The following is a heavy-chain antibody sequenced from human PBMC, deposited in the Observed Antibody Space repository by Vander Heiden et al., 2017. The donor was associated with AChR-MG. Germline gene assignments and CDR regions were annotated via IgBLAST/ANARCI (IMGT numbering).Heavy chain of an antibody. Sequence: EVQLVQSGAEVKKPGESLKISCTGSGYSFTSYWIGWVRQMPGKGLEWMGINYPGDSDTRYSPSFQGQVTISADKSISTAYLQWSSLKASHTAMYYCARQLVTFGGGSVPRGAFDIWGQGTMVTVSS. CDR1: GYSFTSYW. CDR3: ARQLVTFGGGSVPRGAFDI. CDR2: NYPGDSDT. D-gene: IGHD3-16*02. J-gene: IGHJ3*02. V-gene: IGHV5-51*01.